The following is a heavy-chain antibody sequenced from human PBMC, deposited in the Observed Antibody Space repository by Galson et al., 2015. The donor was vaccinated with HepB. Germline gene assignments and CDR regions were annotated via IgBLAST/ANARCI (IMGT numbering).Heavy chain of an antibody. D-gene: IGHD5-18*01. CDR2: IGTISTTT. Sequence: SLRLSCAGSGFTFGSYNIHWVRQAPGKGLEWVSFIGTISTTTYFADSVEGRFTISRDNAKNSVYLQMSSLRVVDTAVYYCARGVTAMDAFDIWGQGTMVTVSS. CDR3: ARGVTAMDAFDI. CDR1: GFTFGSYN. J-gene: IGHJ3*02. V-gene: IGHV3-48*01.